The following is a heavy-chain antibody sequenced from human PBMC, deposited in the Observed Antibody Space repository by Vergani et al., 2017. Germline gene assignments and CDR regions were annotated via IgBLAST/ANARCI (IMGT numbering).Heavy chain of an antibody. D-gene: IGHD2-15*01. Sequence: LQLQESGPGLVKPSETLSLTCTVSGGSISSSSYYWGWIRQPPGKGLEWIGSIKSKTDGGTTDYAAPVKGRFTISRDDSKNTLYLQMNSLKTEDTAVYYCTQGIVQKTSFDPWGQGTLVTVSS. CDR3: TQGIVQKTSFDP. V-gene: IGHV3-15*01. CDR1: GGSISSSSYY. J-gene: IGHJ5*02. CDR2: IKSKTDGGTT.